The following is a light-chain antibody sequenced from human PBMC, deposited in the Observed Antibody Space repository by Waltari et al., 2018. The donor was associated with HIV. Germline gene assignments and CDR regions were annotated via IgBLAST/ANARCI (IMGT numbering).Light chain of an antibody. CDR3: QSYDSGLSAYV. CDR2: GNT. J-gene: IGLJ1*01. V-gene: IGLV1-40*01. Sequence: QSVLTQPHSVSGAPGQRVTIPCTGSSSNIGAGSDVHWFQQLPGTAPKLLIYGNTNRPSGVPDRFSGSKSGTSASLAITGLQAEDEADYYCQSYDSGLSAYVFGTGTKVTVL. CDR1: SSNIGAGSD.